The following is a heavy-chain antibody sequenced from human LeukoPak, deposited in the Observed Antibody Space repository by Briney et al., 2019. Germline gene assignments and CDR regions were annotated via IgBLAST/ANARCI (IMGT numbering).Heavy chain of an antibody. CDR3: ARDSDYGDYVYFDY. CDR1: GFNFGSYS. Sequence: PWGSLRLSCAASGFNFGSYSMTWLRQAPGKGLEWVSVISADSTTTFYADPVKGRFTISRDNAKNSLYLQMKSLRAEDTAVYYCARDSDYGDYVYFDYWGQGTLVTVSS. J-gene: IGHJ4*02. CDR2: ISADSTTT. D-gene: IGHD4-17*01. V-gene: IGHV3-48*04.